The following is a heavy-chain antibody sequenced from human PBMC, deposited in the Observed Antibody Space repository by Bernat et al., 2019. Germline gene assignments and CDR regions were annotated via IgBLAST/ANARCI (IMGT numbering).Heavy chain of an antibody. CDR1: GFSLSTSGVG. Sequence: QITLKESGPTLVKPTQTLTLTRTFSGFSLSTSGVGVGWIRQPPGKALEWLALIYWDDDKRYSPSLKSRLTITKDTSKNQVVLTMTNRDPVDTATYYCAHRAGDYDILTGYYTYYFDYGGQGTLVTVSS. CDR2: IYWDDDK. J-gene: IGHJ4*02. D-gene: IGHD3-9*01. V-gene: IGHV2-5*02. CDR3: AHRAGDYDILTGYYTYYFDY.